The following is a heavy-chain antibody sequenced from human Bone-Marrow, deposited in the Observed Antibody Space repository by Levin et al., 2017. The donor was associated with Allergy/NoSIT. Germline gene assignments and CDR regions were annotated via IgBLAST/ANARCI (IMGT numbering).Heavy chain of an antibody. CDR3: ARGIRYFDLEPSFDN. V-gene: IGHV3-11*01. CDR1: RFTFSDHY. J-gene: IGHJ4*02. Sequence: SCEASRFTFSDHYMSWIRQAPGKGLEWVAYISGSGSRISYADSVKGRFTISRDNANQSVFLQMLSLRAEDTAVYYCARGIRYFDLEPSFDNWGQGTLVTVSS. D-gene: IGHD3-9*01. CDR2: ISGSGSRI.